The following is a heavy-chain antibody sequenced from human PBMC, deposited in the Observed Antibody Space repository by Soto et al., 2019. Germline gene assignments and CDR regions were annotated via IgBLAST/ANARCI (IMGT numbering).Heavy chain of an antibody. CDR3: ARAIVPRFNWFDP. Sequence: QVQLVQYGAEVKKPGSSVTVSCKASAGTFNNYAIAWVRQAPGQGLEWMGGIIPFFGSPKYSQKFQNRVTITVEESTRTSYMNLTGLRSDDTAVYYCARAIVPRFNWFDPWGQGTLVTVSS. V-gene: IGHV1-69*01. CDR1: AGTFNNYA. D-gene: IGHD1-26*01. J-gene: IGHJ5*02. CDR2: IIPFFGSP.